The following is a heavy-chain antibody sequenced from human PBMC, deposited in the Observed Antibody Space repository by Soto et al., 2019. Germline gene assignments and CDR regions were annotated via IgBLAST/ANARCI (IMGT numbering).Heavy chain of an antibody. D-gene: IGHD1-26*01. CDR1: GGSISSYY. J-gene: IGHJ4*02. V-gene: IGHV4-59*01. Sequence: PSETLSLTCTVSGGSISSYYWSWIRQPPGKGLEWIGYIYYSGSTNYNPSLKSRVTISVDTSKNQFSLKLSSVTAADTAVYYCARGVGATEVMFFDYWGQGTLVTVSS. CDR2: IYYSGST. CDR3: ARGVGATEVMFFDY.